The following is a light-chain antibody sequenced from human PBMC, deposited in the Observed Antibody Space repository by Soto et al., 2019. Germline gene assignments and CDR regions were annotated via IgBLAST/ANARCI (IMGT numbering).Light chain of an antibody. Sequence: EIVLTQSPAILSVSPGERATLSCRASQSISRSLAWYQQKPGQAPRLLIYGASSRATGTPDRFSGSGFGTDFTLTISRLESEDFAVYYCQLYGSSPWTFGQGTKVDIK. V-gene: IGKV3-20*01. CDR2: GAS. CDR3: QLYGSSPWT. J-gene: IGKJ1*01. CDR1: QSISRS.